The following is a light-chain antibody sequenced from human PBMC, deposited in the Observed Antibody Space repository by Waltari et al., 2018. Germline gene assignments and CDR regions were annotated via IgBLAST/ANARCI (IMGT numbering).Light chain of an antibody. J-gene: IGKJ1*01. CDR3: QQYGTSPQT. Sequence: EVVLKQSPGTLSLSPGERATLFCRASQRVSSNFLAWFQQKPGQAPRILMYGASSRASGIPDRFSGIGSETDFTLTISRLESEDVAVYYCQQYGTSPQTFGQGTKVEI. CDR1: QRVSSNF. V-gene: IGKV3-20*01. CDR2: GAS.